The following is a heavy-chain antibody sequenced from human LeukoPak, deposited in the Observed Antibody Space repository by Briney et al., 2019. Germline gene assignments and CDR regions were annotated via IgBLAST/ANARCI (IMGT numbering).Heavy chain of an antibody. CDR2: ITESGADT. CDR3: AREGLERRANLDY. V-gene: IGHV3-23*01. J-gene: IGHJ4*02. D-gene: IGHD1-1*01. Sequence: GGSLRLSCAASGFSFGSHAMSWVRQAPGKGLEWVSSITESGADTFYGDSVKGRFTIYRDNSKATLYLQMNSLRAEDTAVFFCAREGLERRANLDYWGQGTLVTASS. CDR1: GFSFGSHA.